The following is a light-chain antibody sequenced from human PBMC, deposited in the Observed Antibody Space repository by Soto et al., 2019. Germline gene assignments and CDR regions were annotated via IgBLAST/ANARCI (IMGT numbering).Light chain of an antibody. Sequence: DIQLTQSPSFLSASVGDRVTITCRASQDISDYLAWYQQKPGKAPQLMIYAASTLQSGVPSRFSGSGSGTEFTLTISSLQPEDFATYYCQQLHGHPLTFGGGTRVEIK. CDR1: QDISDY. V-gene: IGKV1-9*01. CDR2: AAS. J-gene: IGKJ4*01. CDR3: QQLHGHPLT.